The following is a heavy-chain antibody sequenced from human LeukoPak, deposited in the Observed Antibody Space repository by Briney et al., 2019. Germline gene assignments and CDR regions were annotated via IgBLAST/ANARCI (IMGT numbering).Heavy chain of an antibody. J-gene: IGHJ6*02. V-gene: IGHV1-24*01. Sequence: ASVKVSCKVSGYTLTELSMHWVRQAPGKGLEWMGGFDPEDGETIYAQKFQGRVTMTEDTSTDTAYMELCSLRSEDTAVYYCATFNGVCSRCPLYYYYGMDVWGQGTTVTVSS. CDR2: FDPEDGET. CDR1: GYTLTELS. D-gene: IGHD2-8*01. CDR3: ATFNGVCSRCPLYYYYGMDV.